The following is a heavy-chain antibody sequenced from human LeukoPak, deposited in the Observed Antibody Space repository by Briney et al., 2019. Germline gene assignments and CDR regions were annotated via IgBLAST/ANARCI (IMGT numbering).Heavy chain of an antibody. J-gene: IGHJ5*02. Sequence: PGGSLRLSCAASGFTFSSYAMSWVRRAPGKGLEWVSAISGSGGSTHYADSVKGRFTISRDNSKNTLYLQMNSLRAEDTAVYYCAKNWVASSWFNWFDPWGQGTLVTVSS. D-gene: IGHD6-13*01. CDR1: GFTFSSYA. V-gene: IGHV3-23*01. CDR2: ISGSGGST. CDR3: AKNWVASSWFNWFDP.